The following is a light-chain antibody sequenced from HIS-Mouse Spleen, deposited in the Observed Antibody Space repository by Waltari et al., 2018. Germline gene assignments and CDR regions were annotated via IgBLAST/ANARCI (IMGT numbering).Light chain of an antibody. CDR2: DVS. CDR1: SSDVGGYNY. J-gene: IGLJ3*02. CDR3: CSYAGSYTWV. V-gene: IGLV2-11*01. Sequence: QSALTQPRSVSGSPGQSVTIPFTGTSSDVGGYNYVSWYQQHPGTAPKLMIYDVSKRPSGVPDRFSGSKSGNTASLTISGLQAEDEADYYCCSYAGSYTWVFGGGTKLTVL.